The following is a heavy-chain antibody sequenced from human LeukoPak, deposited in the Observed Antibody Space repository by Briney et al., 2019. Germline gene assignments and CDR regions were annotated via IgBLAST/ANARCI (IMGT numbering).Heavy chain of an antibody. J-gene: IGHJ5*02. V-gene: IGHV3-7*01. CDR3: AKYSYGSRTSFDP. Sequence: PGGSLRLSCAASGFSFSDYWMSWLRQAPGKGLEWVANINKVGSEKFYVDSVKGRFTISRDNAKNSMHLQMSSLRAEDTAVYYCAKYSYGSRTSFDPWGQGTLVTVSS. CDR1: GFSFSDYW. CDR2: INKVGSEK. D-gene: IGHD3-10*01.